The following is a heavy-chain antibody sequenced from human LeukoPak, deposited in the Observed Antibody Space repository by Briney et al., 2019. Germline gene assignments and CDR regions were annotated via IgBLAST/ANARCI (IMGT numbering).Heavy chain of an antibody. Sequence: GRSLRLSCAASGFTFSSYAMHWVRQTPGKGLDWVTVISYDGTIKHYADSVEGRFTISRDNSKNTLYLQMNSLRAEDTAVYHCARGVLLAWLVPSDAFDIWSQGTMVTVSS. D-gene: IGHD6-19*01. J-gene: IGHJ3*02. CDR1: GFTFSSYA. V-gene: IGHV3-30-3*01. CDR3: ARGVLLAWLVPSDAFDI. CDR2: ISYDGTIK.